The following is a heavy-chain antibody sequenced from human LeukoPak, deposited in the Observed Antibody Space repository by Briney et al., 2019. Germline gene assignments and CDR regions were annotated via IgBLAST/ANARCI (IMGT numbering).Heavy chain of an antibody. Sequence: HPGGSLRLSCVASGFTFNNYWMSWVRQPPEKGLEWVANIKQDTREKYYVDSVKGRFTISRDNAKNTLYLQMNSLRAEDRAGYYCARGGGSNWYRYAFDIWGQGTVVTVSS. CDR3: ARGGGSNWYRYAFDI. CDR1: GFTFNNYW. J-gene: IGHJ3*02. D-gene: IGHD6-13*01. CDR2: IKQDTREK. V-gene: IGHV3-7*01.